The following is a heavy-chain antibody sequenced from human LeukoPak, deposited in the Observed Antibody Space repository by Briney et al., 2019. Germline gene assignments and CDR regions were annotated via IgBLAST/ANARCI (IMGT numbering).Heavy chain of an antibody. CDR2: ISGSGGST. V-gene: IGHV3-23*01. J-gene: IGHJ4*02. Sequence: GGSLRLSCAASGFTFSSYAMSWVRQAPGKGLEWVSSISGSGGSTYHADSVKGRFTISRDNSKNTLYLQMNSLRAEDTAVYYCAKDWSSVAVAGHFDYWGREPWSPSPQ. CDR1: GFTFSSYA. D-gene: IGHD6-19*01. CDR3: AKDWSSVAVAGHFDY.